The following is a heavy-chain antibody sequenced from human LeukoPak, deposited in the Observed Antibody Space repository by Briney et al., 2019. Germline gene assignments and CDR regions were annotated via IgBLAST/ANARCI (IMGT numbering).Heavy chain of an antibody. CDR2: INPSGGST. CDR3: ARGETGTWLDY. CDR1: GYTFTSYY. J-gene: IGHJ4*02. V-gene: IGHV1-46*03. D-gene: IGHD1-1*01. Sequence: ASVKVSCKASGYTFTSYYIHWVLQAPGQGLEWMGIINPSGGSTSYSQKFQGGVTMTRDTSATTVYMDLSSLRSEDTAVYYCARGETGTWLDYWGQGTLVTVSS.